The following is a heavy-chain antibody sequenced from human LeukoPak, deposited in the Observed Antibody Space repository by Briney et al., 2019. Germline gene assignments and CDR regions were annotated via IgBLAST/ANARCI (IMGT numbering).Heavy chain of an antibody. CDR1: GFTFSSYS. D-gene: IGHD3-3*01. CDR3: ARVGSVTNFGVVSYYFDY. J-gene: IGHJ4*02. Sequence: GGSLRLSCAASGFTFSSYSMNWVRQAPGKGLEWVSSISSSSSYIYYADSVKGRFTISRDNAKNSLYLQMNSLRAEDTAVYYCARVGSVTNFGVVSYYFDYWGQGTLVTVSS. V-gene: IGHV3-21*01. CDR2: ISSSSSYI.